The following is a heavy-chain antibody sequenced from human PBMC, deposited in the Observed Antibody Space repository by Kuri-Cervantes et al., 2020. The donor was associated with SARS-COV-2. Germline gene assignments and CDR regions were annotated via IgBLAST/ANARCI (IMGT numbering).Heavy chain of an antibody. J-gene: IGHJ6*02. CDR3: ARTFEWVGGPRRDYYYYYGMDV. CDR1: GFTFSSYG. Sequence: GGSLRLSCAASGFTFSSYGMHWVRQAPGKGLEWVAVIWYDGSNKYYADSVKGRFTISRDNSKNTLYLQMNSLRAEDTAVYYCARTFEWVGGPRRDYYYYYGMDVWGQGTTVTVSS. CDR2: IWYDGSNK. V-gene: IGHV3-33*01. D-gene: IGHD3-3*01.